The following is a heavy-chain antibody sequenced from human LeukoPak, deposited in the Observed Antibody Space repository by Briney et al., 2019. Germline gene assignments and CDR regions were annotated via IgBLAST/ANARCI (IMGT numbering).Heavy chain of an antibody. CDR3: ARHRRYYDSSGPIDY. CDR1: GGSISSSNW. V-gene: IGHV4-4*02. J-gene: IGHJ4*02. Sequence: SETLSLTCAVSGGSISSSNWWSWVRQPPGKGLEWIGEIYHSGSTNYNPSLKSRVTISVDKSKNQFSLKLSSVTAADTAVYYCARHRRYYDSSGPIDYWGQGTLVTVSS. D-gene: IGHD3-22*01. CDR2: IYHSGST.